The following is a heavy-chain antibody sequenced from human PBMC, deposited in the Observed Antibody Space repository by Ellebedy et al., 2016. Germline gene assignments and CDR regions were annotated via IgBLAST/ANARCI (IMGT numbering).Heavy chain of an antibody. V-gene: IGHV3-23*01. CDR3: ARDGRQWLVLGVLDY. CDR2: ISGSGGST. D-gene: IGHD6-19*01. CDR1: GFTFSSYA. Sequence: GESLKISXAASGFTFSSYAMSWVRQAPGKGLEWVSAISGSGGSTYYADSVKGRFTISRDNSKNTLYLQMNSLRAEDTAVYYCARDGRQWLVLGVLDYWGQGTLVTVSS. J-gene: IGHJ4*02.